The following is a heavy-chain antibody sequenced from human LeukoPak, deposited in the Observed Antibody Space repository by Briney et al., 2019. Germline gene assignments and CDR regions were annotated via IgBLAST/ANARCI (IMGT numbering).Heavy chain of an antibody. Sequence: GGSLRLSCAASGFTFSSYAMSWVRQAPGKGLEWVSAISGSGGSTYYADSVKGRFTISRDNPKNTLYLQMNSLRAEDTAVYYCAKHYDILTGYPFDYWGQGTLVTVSS. CDR3: AKHYDILTGYPFDY. D-gene: IGHD3-9*01. V-gene: IGHV3-23*01. CDR1: GFTFSSYA. CDR2: ISGSGGST. J-gene: IGHJ4*02.